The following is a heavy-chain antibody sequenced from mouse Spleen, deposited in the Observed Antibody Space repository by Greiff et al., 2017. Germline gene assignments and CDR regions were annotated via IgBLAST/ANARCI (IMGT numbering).Heavy chain of an antibody. CDR1: GYSITSGYY. Sequence: EVQRVESGPGLVKPSQSLSLTCSVTGYSITSGYYWNWIRQFPGNKLEWMGYISYDGSNNYNPSLKNRISITRDTSKNQFFLKLNSVTTEDTATYYCARDDYDYEDAMDYWGQGTSVTVSS. CDR3: ARDDYDYEDAMDY. J-gene: IGHJ4*01. V-gene: IGHV3-6*01. CDR2: ISYDGSN. D-gene: IGHD2-4*01.